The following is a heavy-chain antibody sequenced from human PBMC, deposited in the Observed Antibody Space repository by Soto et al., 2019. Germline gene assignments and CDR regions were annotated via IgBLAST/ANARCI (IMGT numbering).Heavy chain of an antibody. V-gene: IGHV1-69*01. CDR1: GGTFSSYA. J-gene: IGHJ3*02. Sequence: QVQLVKSGAEVKKPGSSVKVSCKASGGTFSSYAISWVRQAPGQGLEWMGGIIPIFGTANYAQKFQGRVTITADESTSTAYMELSSLRSEDTAVYYCVEYYRGPNDAFDIWGQGTMVTVSS. CDR3: VEYYRGPNDAFDI. D-gene: IGHD3-16*01. CDR2: IIPIFGTA.